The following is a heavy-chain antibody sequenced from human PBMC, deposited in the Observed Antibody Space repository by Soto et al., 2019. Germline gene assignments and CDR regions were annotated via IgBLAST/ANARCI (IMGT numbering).Heavy chain of an antibody. Sequence: RLSCAASGFTFSSYSMNLVRQAPGKGLEWVSSISSSSSYIYYADSVKGRFTISRDNAKNSLYLQMNSLRAEDTAVYYCASIGCGGDCYWAFDIWGQGTMVTVSS. CDR1: GFTFSSYS. J-gene: IGHJ3*02. CDR3: ASIGCGGDCYWAFDI. D-gene: IGHD2-21*02. V-gene: IGHV3-21*01. CDR2: ISSSSSYI.